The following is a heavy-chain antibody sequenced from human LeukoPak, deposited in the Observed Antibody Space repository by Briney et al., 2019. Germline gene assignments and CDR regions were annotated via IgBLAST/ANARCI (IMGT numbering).Heavy chain of an antibody. J-gene: IGHJ3*02. Sequence: SETLSLTCTVSGDSISSSNYYWGWILQPPGKGLDWIGSMYYSGRTYYNPSLKSRVTISEDTSKNQFSLKLSSVTAADTAVYYCARSEYSYGADAFDIWGQGTMVTVSS. D-gene: IGHD5-18*01. V-gene: IGHV4-39*07. CDR3: ARSEYSYGADAFDI. CDR2: MYYSGRT. CDR1: GDSISSSNYY.